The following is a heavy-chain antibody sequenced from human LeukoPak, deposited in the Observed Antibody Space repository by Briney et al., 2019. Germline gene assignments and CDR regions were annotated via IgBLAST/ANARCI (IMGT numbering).Heavy chain of an antibody. V-gene: IGHV1-46*01. J-gene: IGHJ4*02. CDR2: INPSGGST. D-gene: IGHD1-1*01. CDR3: ATDDVTTGTKTALGY. Sequence: ASVKVSCRASGYTFTSYYIHWVRQAPGQGLEWMGIINPSGGSTSYAQKFQGRVTMTRDTSTSTVYMELSSLRSEDTAVYYCATDDVTTGTKTALGYWGQGTLVTVSS. CDR1: GYTFTSYY.